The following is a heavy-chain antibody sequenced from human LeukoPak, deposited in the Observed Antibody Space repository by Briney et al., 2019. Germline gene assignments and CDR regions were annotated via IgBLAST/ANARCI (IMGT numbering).Heavy chain of an antibody. J-gene: IGHJ4*02. V-gene: IGHV3-74*01. CDR1: GFTFSSYW. Sequence: GGSLRLSCAASGFTFSSYWMHWVRQAPGKGLGWVSRISSDGSSTFYADSVKGRFTTSRDNAENTLYLQMNSLRADDTAVYYCARIPGGSGSQYDYWGRGTLVIVPS. CDR2: ISSDGSST. CDR3: ARIPGGSGSQYDY. D-gene: IGHD3-10*01.